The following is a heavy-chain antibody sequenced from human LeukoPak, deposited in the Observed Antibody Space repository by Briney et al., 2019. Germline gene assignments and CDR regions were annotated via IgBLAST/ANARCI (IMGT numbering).Heavy chain of an antibody. D-gene: IGHD5-12*01. CDR2: INPNSGGT. J-gene: IGHJ4*02. CDR1: GYTFTTYF. CDR3: ARAHMKRSSLATNLDY. Sequence: AASVRVSCKASGYTFTTYFIQWVRQAPGQGLEWMGWINPNSGGTNYAQKFQGRVTMTRDTSISTAYMELSRLRSDDTAVYYCARAHMKRSSLATNLDYWGQGTLVTVSS. V-gene: IGHV1-2*02.